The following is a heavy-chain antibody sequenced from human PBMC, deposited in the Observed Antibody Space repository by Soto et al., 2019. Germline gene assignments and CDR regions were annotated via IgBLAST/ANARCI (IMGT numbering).Heavy chain of an antibody. CDR3: ARGYSYGYYYYYGMDV. Sequence: ASVKVSCKASGYTFTSYDINWVRQATGQGLEWMGWMNPNSGNTGYAQKFQGRVTMTRNTSISTAYMELSSLRSEDTAVYYCARGYSYGYYYYYGMDVWGQGTTVTVSS. V-gene: IGHV1-8*01. D-gene: IGHD5-18*01. CDR1: GYTFTSYD. CDR2: MNPNSGNT. J-gene: IGHJ6*02.